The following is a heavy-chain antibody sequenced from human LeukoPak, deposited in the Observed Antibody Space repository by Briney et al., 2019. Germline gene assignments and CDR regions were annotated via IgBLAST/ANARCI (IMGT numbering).Heavy chain of an antibody. CDR1: GGSIISYY. J-gene: IGHJ4*02. CDR2: IHDSGST. CDR3: ARVGLFDFWSGYQESNYLDY. D-gene: IGHD3-3*01. V-gene: IGHV4-59*01. Sequence: SETLSLTCTVSGGSIISYYWSWVRQPPAKGLEWIGYIHDSGSTNYNPSLKSQVTISVDTSKNQFSLKLSSVTAADTAVYYCARVGLFDFWSGYQESNYLDYWGQGTLVTVSS.